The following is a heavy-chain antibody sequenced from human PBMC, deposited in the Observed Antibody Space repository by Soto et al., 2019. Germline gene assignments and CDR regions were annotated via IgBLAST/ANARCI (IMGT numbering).Heavy chain of an antibody. Sequence: ASVKVSCKASGGTFSSYAISWVRQAPGQGLEWMGGIIPIFGTANYAQKFQGRVTITADKSTSTAYMELSSLRSEDTAVYYCARVVPAAIYYYYGMDVWGQGTTVTVSS. CDR3: ARVVPAAIYYYYGMDV. J-gene: IGHJ6*02. V-gene: IGHV1-69*06. CDR1: GGTFSSYA. CDR2: IIPIFGTA. D-gene: IGHD2-2*01.